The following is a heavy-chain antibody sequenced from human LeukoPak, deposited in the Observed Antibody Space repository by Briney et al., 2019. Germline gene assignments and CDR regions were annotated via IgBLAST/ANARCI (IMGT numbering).Heavy chain of an antibody. D-gene: IGHD3-9*01. V-gene: IGHV1-69*04. CDR3: AIVRYFGILMDV. Sequence: AVRVSSMDCVGTFRIYAISWVRQAPGQGGGRVGSIISILGIANFAQKFQGRVTITADKSTSTAYMELSSLRSEDTAVYYCAIVRYFGILMDVWGQGTTVTVSS. CDR1: VGTFRIYA. CDR2: IISILGIA. J-gene: IGHJ6*02.